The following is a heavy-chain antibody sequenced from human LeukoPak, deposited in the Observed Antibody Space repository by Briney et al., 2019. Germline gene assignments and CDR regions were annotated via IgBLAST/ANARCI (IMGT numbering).Heavy chain of an antibody. J-gene: IGHJ5*02. Sequence: PSETLSLTCTVSGGSISSYYWSWIRQPPGKGLEWIGYIYTNGSTNYNPSLKSRVTISVDTSKNHFSLKLSSVTAADTAVYYCARAPGWFDPWGQGTLVTVSS. CDR1: GGSISSYY. CDR3: ARAPGWFDP. CDR2: IYTNGST. V-gene: IGHV4-4*09.